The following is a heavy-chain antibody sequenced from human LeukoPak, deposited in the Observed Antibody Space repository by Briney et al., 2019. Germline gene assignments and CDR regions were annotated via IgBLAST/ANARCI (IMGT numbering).Heavy chain of an antibody. CDR3: AKGRDSSGRQYFQH. CDR1: GFTFRSYS. D-gene: IGHD3-22*01. CDR2: ISGRGGST. J-gene: IGHJ1*01. Sequence: GGSVRLSCAVCGFTFRSYSISWVRQAPGKGREWVSHISGRGGSTYFADSLKGRFTISRDNSINTLYLQMNSLRAEDTAVYFCAKGRDSSGRQYFQHWGQGTLLTVSS. V-gene: IGHV3-23*01.